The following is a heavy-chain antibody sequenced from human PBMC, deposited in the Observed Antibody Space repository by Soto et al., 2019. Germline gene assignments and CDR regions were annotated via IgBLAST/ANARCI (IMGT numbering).Heavy chain of an antibody. CDR1: GGSISSSTYY. Sequence: PSETLSLTCTVSGGSISSSTYYWGWIRQPPGEGLEWIGSIYYSGSTYYSPSLKSRVTISVDTSKNQFSLNLSSVTAADTAVYYCARSSTIRPNFDYWGQGTLVTVSS. J-gene: IGHJ4*02. V-gene: IGHV4-39*01. CDR2: IYYSGST. D-gene: IGHD2-2*01. CDR3: ARSSTIRPNFDY.